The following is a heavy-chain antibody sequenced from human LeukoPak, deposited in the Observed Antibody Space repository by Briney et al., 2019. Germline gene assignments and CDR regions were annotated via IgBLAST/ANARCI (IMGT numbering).Heavy chain of an antibody. CDR1: GFTFSSYS. CDR3: AKKPQEDPNWFDP. Sequence: GGSLRLSCTASGFTFSSYSMNWVRQAPGKGLEWVSSITGISTYMYYTDSVKGRFTISRDNAKNSLYLQMNSLRAEDTAVYYCAKKPQEDPNWFDPWGQGTLVTVSS. CDR2: ITGISTYM. J-gene: IGHJ5*02. V-gene: IGHV3-21*04.